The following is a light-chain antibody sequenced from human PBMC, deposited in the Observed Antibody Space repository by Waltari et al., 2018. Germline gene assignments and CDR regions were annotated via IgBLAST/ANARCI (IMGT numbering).Light chain of an antibody. CDR2: AVN. V-gene: IGLV2-14*03. CDR3: GSYTTRATHV. J-gene: IGLJ1*01. CDR1: RSDVGGFNY. Sequence: QSALTQPASVSASPGQSITISCTATRSDVGGFNYVSWYQPHPGTTPKLIIFAVNRRPSGVSHRFSGSKSGNTASLTISGLQAEDEADYYCGSYTTRATHVFGIGTKVTVL.